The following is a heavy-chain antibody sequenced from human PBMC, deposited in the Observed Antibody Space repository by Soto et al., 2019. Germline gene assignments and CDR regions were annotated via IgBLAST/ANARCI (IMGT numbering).Heavy chain of an antibody. D-gene: IGHD4-17*01. CDR2: IYWDDDK. J-gene: IGHJ6*02. CDR3: VHMTTATTKDYYYYGMDV. V-gene: IGHV2-5*02. CDR1: GFSLSTSGVG. Sequence: QITLKESGPTLVKPTQTLTLTCTFSGFSLSTSGVGVGWIRQPPGKALEWLAVIYWDDDKRYSPSLKSRLIITKDTSKNQVVLTMTNMDPVDTATYYCVHMTTATTKDYYYYGMDVWGQGTTVTVSS.